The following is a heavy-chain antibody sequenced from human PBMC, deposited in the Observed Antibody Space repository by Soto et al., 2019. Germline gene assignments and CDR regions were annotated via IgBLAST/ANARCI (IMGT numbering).Heavy chain of an antibody. Sequence: SETLSLTCTVSGGSIGSYYWSWIRQPPGKGLEWIGYIYYSGSTNYNPSLKSRVTISVDTSKNQFSLKLSSVTAADTAVYYCARVLGSRWFDPWGQGTLVTVPQ. V-gene: IGHV4-59*01. CDR3: ARVLGSRWFDP. D-gene: IGHD6-13*01. CDR1: GGSIGSYY. CDR2: IYYSGST. J-gene: IGHJ5*02.